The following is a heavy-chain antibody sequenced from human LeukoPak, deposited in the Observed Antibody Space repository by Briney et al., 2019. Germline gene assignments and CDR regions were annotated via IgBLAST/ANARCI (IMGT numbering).Heavy chain of an antibody. CDR2: INANSGGT. D-gene: IGHD3-3*01. V-gene: IGHV1-2*02. CDR3: ARDLRYYDFWGGYSAFDI. J-gene: IGHJ3*02. Sequence: ASVKVSCKASGYTFTGYYMHWVRQAPGQGLEWMGWINANSGGTNYAQKLQGRVTMTTDTSTSTAYMELRSLRSDDTAVYYCARDLRYYDFWGGYSAFDIWGQGTMVTVSS. CDR1: GYTFTGYY.